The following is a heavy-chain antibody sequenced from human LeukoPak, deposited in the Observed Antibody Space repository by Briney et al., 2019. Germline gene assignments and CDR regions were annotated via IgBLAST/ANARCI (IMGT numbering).Heavy chain of an antibody. CDR3: TTDIVLMVYAIRCGY. CDR2: IKSKTDGGTT. CDR1: GFTFSNAW. Sequence: GGSLRLSCAASGFTFSNAWMSWVRQAPGKGLEWVGRIKSKTDGGTTDYAAPVEGRFTISRDDSKNTLYLQMNSLKTEDTAVYYCTTDIVLMVYAIRCGYWGQGTLVTVSS. J-gene: IGHJ4*02. D-gene: IGHD2-8*01. V-gene: IGHV3-15*01.